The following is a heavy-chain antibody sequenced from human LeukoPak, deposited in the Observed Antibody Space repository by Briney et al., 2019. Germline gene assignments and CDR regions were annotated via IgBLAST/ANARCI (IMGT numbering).Heavy chain of an antibody. CDR1: GYTFTGYY. CDR3: ARGLERRWVFDY. D-gene: IGHD1-1*01. V-gene: IGHV1-69*13. Sequence: GASVKVSCKASGYTFTGYYMHWVRQAPGQGLEWMGGIIPIFGTANYAQKFQGRVTITADESTSTAYMELSSLRSEDTAVYYCARGLERRWVFDYWGQGTLVTVSS. J-gene: IGHJ4*02. CDR2: IIPIFGTA.